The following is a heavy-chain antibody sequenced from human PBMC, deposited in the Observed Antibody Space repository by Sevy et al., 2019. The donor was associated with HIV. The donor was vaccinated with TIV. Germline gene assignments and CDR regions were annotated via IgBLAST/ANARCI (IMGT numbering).Heavy chain of an antibody. V-gene: IGHV3-9*01. CDR3: AKEDVEMATIDS. D-gene: IGHD5-12*01. CDR1: GFTFDDYA. Sequence: GGSLRLSCAASGFTFDDYAMHWVRQAPGKGLEWVSGISWNSGSIGYADSVKGRFTISRDNAKNSLYLQMNSLRAEDTALYYCAKEDVEMATIDSWGQGTLVTVSS. CDR2: ISWNSGSI. J-gene: IGHJ4*02.